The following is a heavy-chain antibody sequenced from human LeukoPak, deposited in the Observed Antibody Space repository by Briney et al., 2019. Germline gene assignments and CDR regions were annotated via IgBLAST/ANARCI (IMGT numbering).Heavy chain of an antibody. CDR3: AKRSGWYPRWAYFDY. V-gene: IGHV4-34*01. Sequence: SETLSLTCVVSGGPFTDSYWTWIRQPPGKGLEWIGEINHSGTTNYKPSLKSRVTISVDTSKNQFSLRLTSVTAADTAVYYCAKRSGWYPRWAYFDYWGQGTLVTVSA. J-gene: IGHJ4*02. CDR1: GGPFTDSY. CDR2: INHSGTT. D-gene: IGHD6-19*01.